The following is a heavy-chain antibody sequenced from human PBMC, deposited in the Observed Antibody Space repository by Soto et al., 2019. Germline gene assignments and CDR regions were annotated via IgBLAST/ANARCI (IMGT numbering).Heavy chain of an antibody. Sequence: EVQLVQSGAEVKKPGESLRISCKGSGYSFTSYWISWVRQMPGKGLEWMGRIDPSDSYTNYSPSFQGHVTISADKSISTAYLQWSSLKASDTAMYYCARRPRLLEMVYYYYYGMDVWGQGTTLTVSS. CDR2: IDPSDSYT. CDR3: ARRPRLLEMVYYYYYGMDV. J-gene: IGHJ6*02. V-gene: IGHV5-10-1*03. D-gene: IGHD2-8*01. CDR1: GYSFTSYW.